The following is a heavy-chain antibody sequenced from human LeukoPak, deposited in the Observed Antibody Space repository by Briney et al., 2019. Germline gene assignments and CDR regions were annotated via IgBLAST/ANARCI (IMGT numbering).Heavy chain of an antibody. CDR2: ISYDGSKK. V-gene: IGHV3-30*04. J-gene: IGHJ4*02. Sequence: GGSLRLSCAASGFTFTDYTIHWVRQAPGKGLEGVAVISYDGSKKNYADSVKGRFTISRDNSKNTLYLQMDSLRPEDTAVYYCARSAVILTGYYADYWGQGTLVTVSS. CDR3: ARSAVILTGYYADY. D-gene: IGHD3-9*01. CDR1: GFTFTDYT.